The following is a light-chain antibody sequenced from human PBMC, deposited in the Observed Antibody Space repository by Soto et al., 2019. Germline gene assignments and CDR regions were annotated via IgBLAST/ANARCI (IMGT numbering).Light chain of an antibody. CDR3: QHYNSYSEA. CDR2: KAS. Sequence: DIQMTQSPPSLSASVGDRVTIICRASEGINIYLAWFQQKPGKAPKLLIYKASTLKSGVPSRFSGSGSGTEFTLTISSLQPDDFATYYCQHYNSYSEAFGQGTKVDIK. CDR1: EGINIY. V-gene: IGKV1-5*03. J-gene: IGKJ1*01.